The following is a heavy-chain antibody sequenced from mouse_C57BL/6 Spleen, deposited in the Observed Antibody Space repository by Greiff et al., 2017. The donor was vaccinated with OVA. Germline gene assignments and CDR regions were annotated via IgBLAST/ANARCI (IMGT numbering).Heavy chain of an antibody. CDR2: IDPSDSYT. D-gene: IGHD1-1*01. Sequence: QVQLQQPGAELVKPGASVKLSCKASGYTFTSYWMQWVKQRPGQGLEWIGEIDPSDSYTNYNQKFKGKATLTVDTSSSTACMQLSSLTSEDSAVYYCARCYGSSYGWFAYWGQGTLVTVSA. V-gene: IGHV1-50*01. J-gene: IGHJ3*01. CDR3: ARCYGSSYGWFAY. CDR1: GYTFTSYW.